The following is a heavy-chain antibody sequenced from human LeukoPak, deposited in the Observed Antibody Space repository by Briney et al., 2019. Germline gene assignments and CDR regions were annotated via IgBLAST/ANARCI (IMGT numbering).Heavy chain of an antibody. CDR1: GGSFSGYY. J-gene: IGHJ4*02. CDR2: INHSGSN. V-gene: IGHV4-34*01. D-gene: IGHD3-16*02. Sequence: SETLTLTCAVYGGSFSGYYWSWIRQPPGKGLEWIGEINHSGSNKYNPSLKSRVTISVDTSKNQFSLKLSSVTAADTAVYYCARGRGYDYVWGSYRSRYFDYWGQGTLGTGSS. CDR3: ARGRGYDYVWGSYRSRYFDY.